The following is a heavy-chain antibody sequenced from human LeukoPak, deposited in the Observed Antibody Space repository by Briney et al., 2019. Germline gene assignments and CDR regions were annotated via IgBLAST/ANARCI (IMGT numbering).Heavy chain of an antibody. CDR1: GGSISSGSYY. CDR3: AREIGGRKIDSSGYYEFVGSGFDY. D-gene: IGHD3-22*01. V-gene: IGHV4-61*02. J-gene: IGHJ4*02. Sequence: SQTLSLTCTVSGGSISSGSYYWSWIRQPAGKGLEWIGRIYTSGSTNYNPSLKSRVTISVDTSKNQFSLKLSSVTAADTAVYYCAREIGGRKIDSSGYYEFVGSGFDYWGQGTLVTVSS. CDR2: IYTSGST.